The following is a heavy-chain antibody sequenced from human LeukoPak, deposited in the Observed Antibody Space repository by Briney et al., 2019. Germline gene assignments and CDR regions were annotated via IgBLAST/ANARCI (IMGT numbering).Heavy chain of an antibody. D-gene: IGHD6-19*01. V-gene: IGHV3-23*01. Sequence: GGSLRLSCAASGFNFNKHGMTWARQAPGKGLEWVSTITGRSDQTYYTDSVKGRFVTSRDNSEDTLYLQMNSLRAEDTALYYCAKGGWLDDLGQGARVSVSS. CDR3: AKGGWLDD. J-gene: IGHJ4*02. CDR1: GFNFNKHG. CDR2: ITGRSDQT.